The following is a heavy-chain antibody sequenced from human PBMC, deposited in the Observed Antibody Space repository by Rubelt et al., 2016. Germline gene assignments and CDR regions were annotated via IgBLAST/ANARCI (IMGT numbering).Heavy chain of an antibody. Sequence: EVQLLESGGGLVQPGGSLRLSCAASGFTFRSYAMSWVRQAPGKGLEWVSGISGSGGSTYYADSVKGRVTLSRDNSKNTLYLQMNSLRAEDTAVYYCAKETGEYSSSPFDYWGQGTLVTVSS. D-gene: IGHD6-13*01. CDR2: ISGSGGST. CDR1: GFTFRSYA. J-gene: IGHJ4*02. V-gene: IGHV3-23*01. CDR3: AKETGEYSSSPFDY.